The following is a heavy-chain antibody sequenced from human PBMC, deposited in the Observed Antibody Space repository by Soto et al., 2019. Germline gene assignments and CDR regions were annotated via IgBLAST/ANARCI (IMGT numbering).Heavy chain of an antibody. J-gene: IGHJ5*02. D-gene: IGHD3-10*01. CDR2: ISYDGSNK. CDR3: ARVGVKWHGFDP. CDR1: GFTFSSYA. Sequence: QVQLVESGGGVVQPGRSLRLSCAASGFTFSSYAMHWVRQAPGKGLEWVAVISYDGSNKYYADSVKGRFTISRDNSKNTLYLQMNSLRAEDTAVYYCARVGVKWHGFDPWGQGTLVTVSS. V-gene: IGHV3-30-3*01.